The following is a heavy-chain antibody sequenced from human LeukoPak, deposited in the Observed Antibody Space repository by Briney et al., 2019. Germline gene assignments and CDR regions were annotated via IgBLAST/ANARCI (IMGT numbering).Heavy chain of an antibody. CDR1: GGSFSGYY. V-gene: IGHV4-34*01. CDR2: INHSGST. Sequence: SETLSLTCAVYGGSFSGYYWSWIRQPPGKGLEWIGEINHSGSTNYNPSLKSRVTISVDTSKNQFSLKLSSVTAADTAVYYCARIIQRITIFGVVRRFDPWGQGTLVTVSS. D-gene: IGHD3-3*01. J-gene: IGHJ5*02. CDR3: ARIIQRITIFGVVRRFDP.